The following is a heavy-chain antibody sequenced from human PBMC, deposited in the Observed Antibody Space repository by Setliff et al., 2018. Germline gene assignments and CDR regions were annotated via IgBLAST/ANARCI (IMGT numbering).Heavy chain of an antibody. V-gene: IGHV1-18*01. D-gene: IGHD3-22*01. J-gene: IGHJ4*02. CDR2: ANNNNFNT. CDR3: ARINFYVSSGYYCAPDY. CDR1: GYIFSDYG. Sequence: ASVKVSCKSSGYIFSDYGITWVRQAPGQGLEWMGWANNNNFNTNYAQKFQGRVTMTIDTSTDTVYMELRSLKSDDTALYYCARINFYVSSGYYCAPDYWGQGTLVTVSS.